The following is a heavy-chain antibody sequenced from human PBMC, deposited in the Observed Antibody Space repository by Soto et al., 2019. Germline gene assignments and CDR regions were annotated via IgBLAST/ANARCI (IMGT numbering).Heavy chain of an antibody. V-gene: IGHV1-69*13. J-gene: IGHJ6*02. CDR2: IIPIFGTA. D-gene: IGHD4-17*01. CDR3: ARDQIADDYGDYVNYYYGMDV. CDR1: GCTFSSYA. Sequence: SVNVSCKASGCTFSSYAISWVRQAPGQGLEWMGGIIPIFGTANYAQKFQGRVTITADESTSTAYMELSSLRSEDTAVYYCARDQIADDYGDYVNYYYGMDVWGQGTTVTVSS.